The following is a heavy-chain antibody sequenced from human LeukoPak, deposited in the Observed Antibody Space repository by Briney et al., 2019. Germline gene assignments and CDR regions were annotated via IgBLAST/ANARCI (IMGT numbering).Heavy chain of an antibody. CDR3: ARESLTAAGRPLDY. CDR1: GASISSYY. V-gene: IGHV4-4*07. Sequence: PSETLSLTCTVSGASISSYYWSWIRQPAGKGLEWIGRIYTSGSTNYNPSLKSRLTMSVDTSKNQFSLKLSSVTAADTAVYYCARESLTAAGRPLDYWGQGTLVTVSS. CDR2: IYTSGST. J-gene: IGHJ4*02. D-gene: IGHD6-13*01.